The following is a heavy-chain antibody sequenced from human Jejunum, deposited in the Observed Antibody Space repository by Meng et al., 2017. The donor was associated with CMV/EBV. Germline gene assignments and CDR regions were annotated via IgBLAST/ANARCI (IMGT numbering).Heavy chain of an antibody. Sequence: NWVRRAPRQGLEWMGWMNPNNGNTGYAQKFQGRFTMTWNTSISTAYLKLSRLSSEDTSLYYCASPQPFCSGGLYSSLVYSSGLDVWGPGTTVTVSS. J-gene: IGHJ6*02. CDR2: MNPNNGNT. V-gene: IGHV1-8*01. CDR3: ASPQPFCSGGLYSSLVYSSGLDV. D-gene: IGHD2-15*01.